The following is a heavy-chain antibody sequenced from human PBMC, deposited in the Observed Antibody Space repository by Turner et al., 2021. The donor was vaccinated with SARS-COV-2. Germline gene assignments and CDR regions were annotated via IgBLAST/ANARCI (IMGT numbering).Heavy chain of an antibody. CDR2: INPSGGST. V-gene: IGHV1-46*03. D-gene: IGHD1-26*01. Sequence: QVQLVQSGAEVKKPVASVKVSCKASGYTFTSYYMQWVRQAPGQGLEWMGIINPSGGSTSYAQKFQGRVTMTRDTSTSTVYMEMSSLRSEDTAVYYCARDLTIVGATSLDYYYGMDVWGQGTTVTVSS. CDR1: GYTFTSYY. CDR3: ARDLTIVGATSLDYYYGMDV. J-gene: IGHJ6*02.